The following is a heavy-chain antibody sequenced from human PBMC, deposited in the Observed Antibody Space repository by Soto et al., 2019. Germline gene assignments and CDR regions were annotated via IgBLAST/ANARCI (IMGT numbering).Heavy chain of an antibody. J-gene: IGHJ4*02. D-gene: IGHD5-12*01. CDR1: GDSISAYS. CDR2: IHYNGNT. Sequence: QVQLQVSGPGLVKPSENLSLTCTVSGDSISAYSWSWVRQPPGKGLEWIGNIHYNGNTKYNPSLKSRVTMSLDTSKNQFSLRLISVTAADTAKYFCAREGNLGRWLQPLDFWGQGTLVTVSS. V-gene: IGHV4-59*01. CDR3: AREGNLGRWLQPLDF.